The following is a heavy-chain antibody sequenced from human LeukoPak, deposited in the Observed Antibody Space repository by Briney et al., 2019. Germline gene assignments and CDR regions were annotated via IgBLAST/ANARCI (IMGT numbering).Heavy chain of an antibody. D-gene: IGHD6-19*01. Sequence: SETLSLTCAVSGGSISSGGYSWSWIRQPPGKGLEWIGCIYHSGSTYYNPSLKSRVTISVDRSKNQFSLKLSSVTAADTAVYYCARGSIAVTEAFDIWGQGTMVTVSS. CDR1: GGSISSGGYS. CDR2: IYHSGST. V-gene: IGHV4-30-2*01. J-gene: IGHJ3*02. CDR3: ARGSIAVTEAFDI.